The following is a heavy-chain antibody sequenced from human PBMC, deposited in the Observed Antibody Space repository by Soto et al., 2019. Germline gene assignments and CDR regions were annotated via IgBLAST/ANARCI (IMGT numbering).Heavy chain of an antibody. CDR3: AKDREWFGELFQGY. CDR1: GFTFSSYG. CDR2: ISYDGSNK. V-gene: IGHV3-30*18. Sequence: PGGSLRLSCAASGFTFSSYGMHWVRQAPGKGLEWVAVISYDGSNKYYADSVKGRFTISRDNSKNTLYLQMNSLRAEDTAVYYCAKDREWFGELFQGYWGQGTLVTVSS. J-gene: IGHJ4*02. D-gene: IGHD3-10*01.